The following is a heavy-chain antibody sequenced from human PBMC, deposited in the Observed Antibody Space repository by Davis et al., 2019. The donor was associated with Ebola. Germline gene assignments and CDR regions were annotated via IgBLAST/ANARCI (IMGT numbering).Heavy chain of an antibody. CDR3: ARVDGDYYYGMDV. CDR1: GFTVSSNY. CDR2: IYSGGST. V-gene: IGHV3-66*01. J-gene: IGHJ6*02. Sequence: ESLKISCAASGFTVSSNYMSWVRQAPGKGLEWVSVIYSGGSTYYADSVKGRFTISRDNSKNTLYLQMNSLRAEDTAVYYCARVDGDYYYGMDVWGQGTTVTVSS. D-gene: IGHD4-17*01.